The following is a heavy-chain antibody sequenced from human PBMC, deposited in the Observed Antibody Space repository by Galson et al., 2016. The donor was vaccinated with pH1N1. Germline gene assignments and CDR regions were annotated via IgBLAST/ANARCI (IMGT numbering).Heavy chain of an antibody. CDR2: IYPGDSDT. CDR3: ARRRSLARNYFGSGSYAARAYDI. J-gene: IGHJ3*02. D-gene: IGHD3-10*01. Sequence: QSGAEVKKPGDSLKIYCKGSGYSFSSYWIGWVRQMPGKGLEWMGIIYPGDSDTRYSPSFQGQATMSADKSISAAYLQWSSLKASDSAMYYCARRRSLARNYFGSGSYAARAYDIWGQGTMVTVSS. V-gene: IGHV5-51*03. CDR1: GYSFSSYW.